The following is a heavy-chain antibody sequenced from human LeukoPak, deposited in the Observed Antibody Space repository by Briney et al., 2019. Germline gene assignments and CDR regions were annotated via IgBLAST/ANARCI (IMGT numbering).Heavy chain of an antibody. V-gene: IGHV3-30*04. J-gene: IGHJ2*01. CDR3: ARDAKSWGSDWYFDL. Sequence: SGRSLRLSCAASGFTFSRYAMHWVRQAPGKGLEWVAVISYHGSNKDYADSVKGRFTISRDNSKNTLYLQMNSLRPDDTAVYYCARDAKSWGSDWYFDLWGRGTLVSVSS. CDR1: GFTFSRYA. CDR2: ISYHGSNK. D-gene: IGHD3-16*01.